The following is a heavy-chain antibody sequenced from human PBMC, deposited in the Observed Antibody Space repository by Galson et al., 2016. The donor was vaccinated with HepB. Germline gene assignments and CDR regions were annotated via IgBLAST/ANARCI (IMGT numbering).Heavy chain of an antibody. V-gene: IGHV1-46*01. CDR2: INPSGGST. D-gene: IGHD4-17*01. J-gene: IGHJ4*02. Sequence: SVKVSCKAFGYTFTSYYMNWVRQAPGQGLEWMGIINPSGGSTGYAQKFQGRVTMTRDTSTSTVYMELSSLRSEDTAVYFCARDGDEYGDFASRYFDYWGQGTLVTVSS. CDR1: GYTFTSYY. CDR3: ARDGDEYGDFASRYFDY.